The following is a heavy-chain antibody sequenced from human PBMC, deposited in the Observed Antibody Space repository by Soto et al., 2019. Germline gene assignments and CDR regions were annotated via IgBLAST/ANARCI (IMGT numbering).Heavy chain of an antibody. D-gene: IGHD4-4*01. CDR3: AGGKDDYSNYGMGGFDY. J-gene: IGHJ4*02. Sequence: RASVKVSCKASGGTFSSYAISWVRQAPGQGLEWMGGIIPIFGTANYAQKFQGRVTITADESTSTAYMELSSLRSEDTAVYYCAGGKDDYSNYGMGGFDYWGQGTLVTVSS. CDR1: GGTFSSYA. V-gene: IGHV1-69*13. CDR2: IIPIFGTA.